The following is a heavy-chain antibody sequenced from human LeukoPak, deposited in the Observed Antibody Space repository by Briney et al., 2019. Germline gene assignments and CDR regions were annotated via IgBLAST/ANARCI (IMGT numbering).Heavy chain of an antibody. D-gene: IGHD3-22*01. V-gene: IGHV4-59*01. Sequence: SETLSLTCAVYGGSFSGYYWSWIRQPPGKGLEWIGYIYYSGSTNYNPSLKSRVTISVDTSKNQFSLKLSSVTAADTAVYYCARVRGYYDSSGYLSFFDYWGQGTLVTVSS. CDR1: GGSFSGYY. J-gene: IGHJ4*02. CDR3: ARVRGYYDSSGYLSFFDY. CDR2: IYYSGST.